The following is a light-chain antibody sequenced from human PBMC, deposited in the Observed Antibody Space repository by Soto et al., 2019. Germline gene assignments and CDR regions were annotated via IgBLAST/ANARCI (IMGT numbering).Light chain of an antibody. J-gene: IGKJ1*01. V-gene: IGKV3-15*01. CDR2: GAS. Sequence: EIVMTQSPATLSVSPGERATLSCRASQSVSSNLAWYQQKPGQAPRLLIYGASTRATGIPARFSGSGSGTEFTLTISSLQPEDVATYYCQKYNGAPVTFGQGTKVELK. CDR1: QSVSSN. CDR3: QKYNGAPVT.